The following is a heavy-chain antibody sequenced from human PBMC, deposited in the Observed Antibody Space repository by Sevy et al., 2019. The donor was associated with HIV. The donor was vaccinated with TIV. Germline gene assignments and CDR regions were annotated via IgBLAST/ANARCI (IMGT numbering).Heavy chain of an antibody. D-gene: IGHD3-22*01. J-gene: IGHJ4*02. Sequence: ASVKVSCEVSGKTLTQLSMHWVRQAPGKGLEWMGSYDPEDDKRIYAQKFQGRVTMTEDTSTDTAYMELRILRSEDTAVYYCATTQDYYESSGSPFDYWGQGTLVTVSS. CDR1: GKTLTQLS. CDR3: ATTQDYYESSGSPFDY. V-gene: IGHV1-24*01. CDR2: YDPEDDKR.